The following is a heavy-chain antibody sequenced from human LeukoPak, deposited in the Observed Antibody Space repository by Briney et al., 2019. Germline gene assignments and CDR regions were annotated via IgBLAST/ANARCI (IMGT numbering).Heavy chain of an antibody. CDR1: GFTFSSYE. V-gene: IGHV3-48*03. CDR2: ISSSGSTI. Sequence: GGSLRLSCAASGFTFSSYEMNWVRQAPGKGLEWVSYISSSGSTIYYADSVKGRFNISRDNAKNSLYRQMNSLRAEDTAVYYCARDPTPYYYGSGSYKDYWGQGTLVTVSS. D-gene: IGHD3-10*01. J-gene: IGHJ4*02. CDR3: ARDPTPYYYGSGSYKDY.